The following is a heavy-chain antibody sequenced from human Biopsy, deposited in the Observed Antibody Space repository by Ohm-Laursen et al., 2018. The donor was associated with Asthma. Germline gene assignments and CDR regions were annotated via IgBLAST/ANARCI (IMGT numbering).Heavy chain of an antibody. CDR2: ISYDGTNK. CDR1: GFAVSRDY. V-gene: IGHV3-30-3*01. J-gene: IGHJ6*02. D-gene: IGHD1-20*01. CDR3: ARDLRSDNWNPWGMDV. Sequence: RSLRLSCTASGFAVSRDYMFWVRQAPGKGLEWVAVISYDGTNKDYADSVKGRFTFSRDNSQNTLSLEMNSLRVEDTAVYYCARDLRSDNWNPWGMDVWGLGTTVTVAS.